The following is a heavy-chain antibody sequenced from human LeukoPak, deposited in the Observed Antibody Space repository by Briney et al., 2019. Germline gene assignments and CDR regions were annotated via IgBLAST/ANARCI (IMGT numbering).Heavy chain of an antibody. Sequence: RPSETLSLTCTVSGGSISTYYWNWIRQPPGKGLEWIGFIYYSGSTNYNPSLKSRVTISVDTSKNQFSLKLSSVTAADTAVYYCARHRGYSSSYFDYWGQGTLVTVSS. CDR3: ARHRGYSSSYFDY. V-gene: IGHV4-59*08. CDR1: GGSISTYY. J-gene: IGHJ4*02. CDR2: IYYSGST. D-gene: IGHD6-13*01.